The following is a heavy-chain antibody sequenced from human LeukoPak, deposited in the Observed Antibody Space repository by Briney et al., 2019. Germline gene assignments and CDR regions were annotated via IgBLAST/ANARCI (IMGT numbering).Heavy chain of an antibody. Sequence: GGSLRLSCAGSGFAFSNAWMTWVRQAPGKGLEWVSAISGSGGSTYYADSVKGRFTISRDTSKNTLYLQMNSLRAEDTAVYYCAKGEGGVVRGVITTYYYGLDVWGQGTTVTVSS. CDR3: AKGEGGVVRGVITTYYYGLDV. V-gene: IGHV3-23*01. J-gene: IGHJ6*02. CDR1: GFAFSNAW. D-gene: IGHD3-10*01. CDR2: ISGSGGST.